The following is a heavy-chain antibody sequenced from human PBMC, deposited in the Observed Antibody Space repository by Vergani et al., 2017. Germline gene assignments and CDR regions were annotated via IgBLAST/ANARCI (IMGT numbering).Heavy chain of an antibody. D-gene: IGHD5-12*01. V-gene: IGHV5-51*01. J-gene: IGHJ4*02. CDR2: IHPANSDT. CDR3: AKLCGRYSGGSKYFDY. CDR1: GYSFTNYW. Sequence: EVQLVQSGAEVKKPGESLKISCQISGYSFTNYWIGWVRQMPGQGLEWMVIIHPANSDTRYSPSFQGQVTISVDKSISTAYLQRSSLRASVSAMYYCAKLCGRYSGGSKYFDYWGQGALVTVSS.